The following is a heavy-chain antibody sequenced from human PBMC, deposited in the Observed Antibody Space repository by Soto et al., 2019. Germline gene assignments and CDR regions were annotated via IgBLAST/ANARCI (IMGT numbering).Heavy chain of an antibody. CDR1: GGSISSSSYY. J-gene: IGHJ4*02. D-gene: IGHD6-13*01. V-gene: IGHV4-39*01. CDR3: ARRLFSSTWPSYFDY. Sequence: QLQLQESGPGLVKPSETLSLTCTVSGGSISSSSYYWGWIRQPPGKGLEWIGSIYYSGSTYYNPSLKSRVTISVDTSKNQFSLKLSSVTAADTAVYYCARRLFSSTWPSYFDYWGQGTLVTVSS. CDR2: IYYSGST.